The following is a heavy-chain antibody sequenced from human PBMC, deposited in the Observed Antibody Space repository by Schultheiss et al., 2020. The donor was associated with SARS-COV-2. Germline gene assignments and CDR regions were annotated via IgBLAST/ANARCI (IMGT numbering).Heavy chain of an antibody. Sequence: GGSLRLSCAASGFTFSSYAMSWVRQAPGKGLEWVGRIKSKTDGGTTDYAAPVKGRFTISRDDSKNTLYLQMNSLKTEDTAVYYCTTPRCVGATWLTWTDAFDIWGQGTMVTVSS. V-gene: IGHV3-15*01. CDR1: GFTFSSYA. CDR2: IKSKTDGGTT. J-gene: IGHJ3*02. CDR3: TTPRCVGATWLTWTDAFDI. D-gene: IGHD1-26*01.